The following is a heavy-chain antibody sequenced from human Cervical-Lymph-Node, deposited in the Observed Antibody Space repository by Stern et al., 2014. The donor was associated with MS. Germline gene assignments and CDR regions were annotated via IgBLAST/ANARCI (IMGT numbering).Heavy chain of an antibody. CDR1: GFIFSSRS. J-gene: IGHJ3*02. CDR3: TSGTIYGFNALDI. CDR2: ISNDGSNK. Sequence: QVHLVESGGGVVQPGRSLRLSCAASGFIFSSRSMHWVRQAPGKGLEWVASISNDGSNKYSADSVRGRFTISRDNSGNTLFLQMNSLRREDTAVYYCTSGTIYGFNALDIWGQGTMVIVSS. V-gene: IGHV3-30-3*01. D-gene: IGHD4-17*01.